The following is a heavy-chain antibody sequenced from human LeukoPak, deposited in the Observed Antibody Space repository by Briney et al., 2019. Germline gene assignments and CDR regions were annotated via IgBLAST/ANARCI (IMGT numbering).Heavy chain of an antibody. V-gene: IGHV1-46*01. Sequence: ASVKVSCKTSGYTFTSYYIHWVRQAPGQGLEWMGILTPGTGSTSYAQKFQGRVTITRDTSTNTHYMELSSLGFEDTPVYSCERGGVIRGVDYWGQGTLVTVSS. CDR1: GYTFTSYY. J-gene: IGHJ4*02. D-gene: IGHD3-10*01. CDR3: ERGGVIRGVDY. CDR2: LTPGTGST.